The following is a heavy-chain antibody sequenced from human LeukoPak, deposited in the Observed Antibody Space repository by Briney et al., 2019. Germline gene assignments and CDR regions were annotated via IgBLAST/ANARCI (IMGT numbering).Heavy chain of an antibody. CDR1: GYTFTGYY. V-gene: IGHV1-2*06. D-gene: IGHD6-13*01. CDR2: INPNSGGT. CDR3: SRDRGGYSSRWTDY. Sequence: ASVKVSCTASGYTFTGYYMHWVRQAPGQGLEWIGRINPNSGGTNYAQTFQGRVTITRDTSISTAYMELTSLRSDDTAVYYCSRDRGGYSSRWTDYWGQGTVVTVSS. J-gene: IGHJ4*02.